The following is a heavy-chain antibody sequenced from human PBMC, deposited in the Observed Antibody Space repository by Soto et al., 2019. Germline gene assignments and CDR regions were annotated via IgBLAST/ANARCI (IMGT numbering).Heavy chain of an antibody. CDR2: IDPSDSYT. CDR3: ARRGCDFWSGQDAFDI. CDR1: GYSFTSYW. Sequence: GESLKISCKGSGYSFTSYWISLVLQMPGKGLEWMGRIDPSDSYTNYSPSFQGHVTISADKSISTAYLQWSSLKASDTAMYYCARRGCDFWSGQDAFDIWGQGTMVTVSS. J-gene: IGHJ3*02. V-gene: IGHV5-10-1*01. D-gene: IGHD3-3*01.